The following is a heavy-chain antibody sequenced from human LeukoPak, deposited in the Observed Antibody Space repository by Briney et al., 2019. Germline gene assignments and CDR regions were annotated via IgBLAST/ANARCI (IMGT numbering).Heavy chain of an antibody. CDR3: ARGLAGHSSGAVYSDL. CDR1: GGSIIY. V-gene: IGHV4-59*01. CDR2: IYDHGRS. J-gene: IGHJ2*01. D-gene: IGHD2-8*01. Sequence: SETLSLTCTVSGGSIIYRTWIRQSPGKGLEWIGVIYDHGRSEYSPSLKSRVTISLDTSKTQVSLKLRSVNAADTAVYYCARGLAGHSSGAVYSDLWGRGTLVTVSS.